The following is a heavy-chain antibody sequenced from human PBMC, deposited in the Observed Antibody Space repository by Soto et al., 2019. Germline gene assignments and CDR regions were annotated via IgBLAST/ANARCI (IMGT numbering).Heavy chain of an antibody. CDR1: GGSISSSSYN. Sequence: SETLSLTCSVSGGSISSSSYNWDWIRQPPGKGLEWIGTIYYNGDTDYNPSLKSRATISVDASDYQFSLKLSSVTAADTSIYYCARFPGNAFDIWGHGTMVTVSS. CDR2: IYYNGDT. V-gene: IGHV4-39*01. J-gene: IGHJ3*02. CDR3: ARFPGNAFDI.